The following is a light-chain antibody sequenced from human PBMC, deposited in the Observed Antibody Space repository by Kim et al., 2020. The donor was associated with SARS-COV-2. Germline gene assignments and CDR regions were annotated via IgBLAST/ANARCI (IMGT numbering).Light chain of an antibody. Sequence: ETVLTQSPVTLSLSPGERATLSCRASQRLGRRYLAWYQLKPGQAPRLLIHGASSRATGIPDRFTGSGSGTDFTLIISRLESEDSAVYYSEQYDKSTRTFGRGTKVDIK. J-gene: IGKJ1*01. CDR3: EQYDKSTRT. V-gene: IGKV3-20*01. CDR1: QRLGRRY. CDR2: GAS.